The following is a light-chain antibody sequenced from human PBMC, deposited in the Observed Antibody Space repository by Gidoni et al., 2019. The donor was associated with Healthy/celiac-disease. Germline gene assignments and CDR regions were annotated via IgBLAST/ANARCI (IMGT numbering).Light chain of an antibody. CDR3: SSYAGSFVV. CDR2: EVS. CDR1: SSDVGGYNY. J-gene: IGLJ2*01. Sequence: QSALTQPPSASGSPGQSVTISCTGTSSDVGGYNYVSWYQQHPGKAPNLMLYEVSKRPSGVPDRFSGSKACNTASLTVSGLQAEDEADYYCSSYAGSFVVFGGGTKLTVL. V-gene: IGLV2-8*01.